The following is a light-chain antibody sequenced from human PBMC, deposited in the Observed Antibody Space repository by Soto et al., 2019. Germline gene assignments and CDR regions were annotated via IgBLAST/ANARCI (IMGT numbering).Light chain of an antibody. J-gene: IGLJ1*01. V-gene: IGLV2-14*01. CDR3: SSYTGSGTPGV. CDR2: DVS. Sequence: QSALNQPASVAGSPGQSSTISCTGTSSDVGCYNYVPWYEQHTGKAPKLMIYDVSNRPSGVSNRFSGSKSGNTASVDIYVVQGEDEAAYYCSSYTGSGTPGVLGTGTKLTLL. CDR1: SSDVGCYNY.